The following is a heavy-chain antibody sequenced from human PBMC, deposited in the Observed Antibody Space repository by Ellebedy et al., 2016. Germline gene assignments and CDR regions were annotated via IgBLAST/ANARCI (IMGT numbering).Heavy chain of an antibody. V-gene: IGHV5-51*01. CDR2: IFPRDSDT. CDR3: ARTDSSGYYPSYYNMDA. J-gene: IGHJ6*03. Sequence: ASVKVSCKGSGYKFNNNWIGWVRQMPGKGLEWMGIIFPRDSDTKYSPSFQGQVTISSDRSNSVVYLQWSSLKASDTATYYCARTDSSGYYPSYYNMDAWGRGTTVTVSS. D-gene: IGHD3-22*01. CDR1: GYKFNNNW.